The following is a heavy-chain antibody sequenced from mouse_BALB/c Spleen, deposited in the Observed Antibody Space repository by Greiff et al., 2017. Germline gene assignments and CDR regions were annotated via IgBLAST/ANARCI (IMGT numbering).Heavy chain of an antibody. V-gene: IGHV1S135*01. CDR2: IDPYNGGT. Sequence: VQLQQSGPELVKPGASVKVSCKASGYAFTSYNMYWVKQSHGKSLEWIGYIDPYNGGTSYNQKFKGKATLTVDKSSSTAYMHLNSLTSEDSAVYYCESEDLYGNYKGGFAYWGQGTLVTVSA. CDR1: GYAFTSYN. J-gene: IGHJ3*01. D-gene: IGHD2-1*01. CDR3: ESEDLYGNYKGGFAY.